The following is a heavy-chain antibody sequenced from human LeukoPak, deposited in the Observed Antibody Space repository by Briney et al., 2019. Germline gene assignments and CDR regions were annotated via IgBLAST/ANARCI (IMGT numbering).Heavy chain of an antibody. CDR1: GFTFSSYS. D-gene: IGHD4-23*01. J-gene: IGHJ4*02. Sequence: GGSLRLSCAASGFTFSSYSMSWVRQAPGKGLEWVSSISSSSSYIYYADSVKGRFTISRDNAKNSLYLQMNSLRAEDTAVYYCASSSSDYGGYFDYWGQGTLVTVSS. V-gene: IGHV3-21*01. CDR3: ASSSSDYGGYFDY. CDR2: ISSSSSYI.